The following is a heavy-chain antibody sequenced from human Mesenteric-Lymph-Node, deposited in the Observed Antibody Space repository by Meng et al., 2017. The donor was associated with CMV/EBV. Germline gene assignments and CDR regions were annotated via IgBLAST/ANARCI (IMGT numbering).Heavy chain of an antibody. D-gene: IGHD2-15*01. Sequence: GGSLRLSCSGSGLSRFTFSSYAMAWVRQAPGKGLEWVSGISASGSDIHYADPVKGRFTCSRDNSKNTLYLQMNSLRADDTAVYYCAKSSGGFYVSPDSWGQGTLVTVSS. V-gene: IGHV3-23*01. CDR3: AKSSGGFYVSPDS. CDR1: GLSRFTFSSYA. J-gene: IGHJ5*01. CDR2: ISASGSDI.